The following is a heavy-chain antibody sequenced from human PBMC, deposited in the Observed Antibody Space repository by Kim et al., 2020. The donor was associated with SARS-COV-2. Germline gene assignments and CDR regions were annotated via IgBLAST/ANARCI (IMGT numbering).Heavy chain of an antibody. CDR1: GFTFSSYA. CDR2: ISTKGGGT. D-gene: IGHD4-17*01. V-gene: IGHV3-64*01. J-gene: IGHJ4*02. CDR3: ARGDSGGSGWCFDF. Sequence: GGSLRLSCAASGFTFSSYAMHWVRQAPGKGLEYVSGISTKGGGTYYANSVKGRFTISRDNSKNTLYLQMGSLRAEDMAVYYCARGDSGGSGWCFDFWGQGTLVTVSS.